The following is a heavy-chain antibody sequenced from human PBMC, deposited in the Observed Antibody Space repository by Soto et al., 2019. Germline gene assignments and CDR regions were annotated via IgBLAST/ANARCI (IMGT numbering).Heavy chain of an antibody. Sequence: PSETLSLTCSVSGFAISRGYYWSWVRQPPGKGLEWIGSIYPSVSSYHNPSLATRLGLSIDASKNQFTLNLTSVTAADTALYFCARMATFGSLNWFDPWGQGTLVTVSS. CDR2: IYPSVSS. D-gene: IGHD3-16*01. CDR1: GFAISRGYY. CDR3: ARMATFGSLNWFDP. J-gene: IGHJ5*02. V-gene: IGHV4-38-2*02.